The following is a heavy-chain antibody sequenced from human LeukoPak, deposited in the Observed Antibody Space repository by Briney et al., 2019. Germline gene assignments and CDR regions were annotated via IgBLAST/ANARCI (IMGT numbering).Heavy chain of an antibody. CDR1: GGSFSGYY. CDR2: INHSGST. Sequence: SETLSLTCAVYGGSFSGYYWSWIRQPPGKGLEWIGEINHSGSTNYNPSLKSRVTISVDTSKNQFSLKLSSVTAADTAVYYCASGSLTYYDSSGYYYRAFDIWGQGTMVTVSS. J-gene: IGHJ3*02. V-gene: IGHV4-34*09. D-gene: IGHD3-22*01. CDR3: ASGSLTYYDSSGYYYRAFDI.